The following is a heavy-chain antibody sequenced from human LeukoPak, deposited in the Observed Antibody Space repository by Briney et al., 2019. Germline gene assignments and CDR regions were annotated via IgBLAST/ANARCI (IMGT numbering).Heavy chain of an antibody. CDR1: GFNFANHA. CDR2: ISGGGDIT. D-gene: IGHD2-8*02. V-gene: IGHV3-23*01. J-gene: IGHJ4*02. Sequence: GGSLRLSCAASGFNFANHAMSWVRQTAGKGLEWVSAISGGGDITYYADSVKGRFTISRDNSKDTLFLQMNSLRAEDTAVYYCAKDRFPLLGVFDYWGQGTLVAVSS. CDR3: AKDRFPLLGVFDY.